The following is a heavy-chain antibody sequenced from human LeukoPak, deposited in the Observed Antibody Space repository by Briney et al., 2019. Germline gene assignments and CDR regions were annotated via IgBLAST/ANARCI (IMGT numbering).Heavy chain of an antibody. CDR1: GFTFSSYG. V-gene: IGHV3-30*18. CDR2: ISYDGSNK. Sequence: GRSLRLSCAASGFTFSSYGMHWVRPAPGKGLEWVAVISYDGSNKYYADSVKGRFTISRDNSKNTLYLQMNSLRAEDTAVYYCAKDHHSSGYYYFDYWGQGTLVTVSS. CDR3: AKDHHSSGYYYFDY. J-gene: IGHJ4*02. D-gene: IGHD3-22*01.